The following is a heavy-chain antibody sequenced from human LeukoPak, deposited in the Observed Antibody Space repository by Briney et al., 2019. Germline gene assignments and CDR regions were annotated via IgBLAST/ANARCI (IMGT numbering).Heavy chain of an antibody. CDR3: AREYLFQYCSSTSCSHPYFDY. CDR1: GFTFSSYA. Sequence: GGSLRLSCAAYGFTFSSYAMSWVRQAPGKGLEWVSAISGSGGSTYYADSVKGRFTISRDNSKNTLYLQMNSLRAEDTAVYYCAREYLFQYCSSTSCSHPYFDYWGQGTLVTVSS. D-gene: IGHD2-2*01. V-gene: IGHV3-23*01. CDR2: ISGSGGST. J-gene: IGHJ4*02.